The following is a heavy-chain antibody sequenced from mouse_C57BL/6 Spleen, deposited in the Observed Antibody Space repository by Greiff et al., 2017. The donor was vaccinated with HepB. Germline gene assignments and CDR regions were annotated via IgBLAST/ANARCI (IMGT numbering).Heavy chain of an antibody. V-gene: IGHV14-4*01. Sequence: EVKLMESGAELVRPGASVKLSCTASGFNIKDDYMHWVKQRPEQGLEWIGWIDPENGDTEYASKFQGKATITADTSSNTAYLQLSSLTSEDTAVYYCTTPDYYGSRAYWGQGTLVTVSA. CDR2: IDPENGDT. J-gene: IGHJ3*01. CDR3: TTPDYYGSRAY. D-gene: IGHD1-1*01. CDR1: GFNIKDDY.